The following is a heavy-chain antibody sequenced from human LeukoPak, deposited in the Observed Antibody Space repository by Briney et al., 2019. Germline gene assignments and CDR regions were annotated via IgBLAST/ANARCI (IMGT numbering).Heavy chain of an antibody. V-gene: IGHV4-31*03. CDR2: IYYSGST. CDR3: ARDSRYGEPSY. J-gene: IGHJ4*02. Sequence: PSQTLSLTCTVSGGSISSGGYYWSWIRQHPGKGLEWIGYIYYSGSTYYNPSLKSRVTISVDTSKNQVPLRLTSVTAADTAVYYCARDSRYGEPSYWGQGTLVTVSS. CDR1: GGSISSGGYY. D-gene: IGHD4-17*01.